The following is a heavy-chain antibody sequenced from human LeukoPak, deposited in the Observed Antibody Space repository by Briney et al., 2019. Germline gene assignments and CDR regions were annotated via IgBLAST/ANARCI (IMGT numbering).Heavy chain of an antibody. J-gene: IGHJ3*02. Sequence: SVKVSCKASGGTFSSYAISWVRQAPGQGLEWMGGIIPIFGTANYAQKFQGRVPITADESTSTAYMELSSLRSEDTAVYYCARVSIAVPNPFDIWGQGTMVTVSS. D-gene: IGHD6-19*01. CDR2: IIPIFGTA. CDR3: ARVSIAVPNPFDI. V-gene: IGHV1-69*13. CDR1: GGTFSSYA.